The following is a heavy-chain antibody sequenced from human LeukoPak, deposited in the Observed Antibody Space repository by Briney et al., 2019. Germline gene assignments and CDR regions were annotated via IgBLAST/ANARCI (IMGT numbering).Heavy chain of an antibody. D-gene: IGHD2-15*01. CDR2: ISYDGSNK. CDR1: GFTFSSYG. J-gene: IGHJ6*02. Sequence: GRSLRLSCAACGFTFSSYGMHWLRQAPGKGLEWVAFISYDGSNKYYADSVKGRFTISRDNSKNTLYLQMNSLRAEDTAVYYCAKDRHCSGGSCYPGPYYYGMDVWGQGTTVTVSS. CDR3: AKDRHCSGGSCYPGPYYYGMDV. V-gene: IGHV3-30*18.